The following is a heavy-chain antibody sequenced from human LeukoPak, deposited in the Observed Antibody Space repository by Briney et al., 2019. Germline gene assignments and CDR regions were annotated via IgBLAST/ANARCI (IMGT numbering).Heavy chain of an antibody. V-gene: IGHV4-4*02. J-gene: IGHJ4*02. D-gene: IGHD6-6*01. CDR3: ARSSSSSVRYFDY. CDR1: GGSISSSNW. CDR2: IYHSGST. Sequence: KPSETLSLTCAVSGGSISSSNWWSWVRQPPGKGLEWIGEIYHSGSTNYNPSLKSRVTISVDKSKNQFSLKLSSVTAADTAVYYCARSSSSSVRYFDYWGQGTLVTVSS.